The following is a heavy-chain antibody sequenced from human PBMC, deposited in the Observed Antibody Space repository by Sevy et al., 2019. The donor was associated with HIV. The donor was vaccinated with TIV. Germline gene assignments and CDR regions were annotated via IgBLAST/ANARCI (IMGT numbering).Heavy chain of an antibody. D-gene: IGHD1-26*01. CDR3: AKNGGSFAYDM. V-gene: IGHV3-23*01. Sequence: GGSLRLSCAASGITFSSYAMSWVRQAPGKGLEYVSGISGSGANTYHADSVKGRFSISRDNSKNTLYLQMNSLRAGDTAVYYCAKNGGSFAYDMWGHGTMVTVSS. CDR1: GITFSSYA. CDR2: ISGSGANT. J-gene: IGHJ3*02.